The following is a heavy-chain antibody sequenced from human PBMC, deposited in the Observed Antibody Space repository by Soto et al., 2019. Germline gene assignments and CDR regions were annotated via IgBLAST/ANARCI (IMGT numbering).Heavy chain of an antibody. D-gene: IGHD3-10*01. V-gene: IGHV3-30*18. CDR3: AKAGYCTRGNCYDYYRYGMDV. CDR1: GFTFSDYG. J-gene: IGHJ6*02. CDR2: VSYDGSSE. Sequence: ESGGGVVQPGRSLRLTCAVYGFTFSDYGMHWVRQAPRKGLEWVAVVSYDGSSEFYADSVKGRFTISRDNSKNTLHLQMNSLRPEDTAVYYCAKAGYCTRGNCYDYYRYGMDVWGQGTAVTVSS.